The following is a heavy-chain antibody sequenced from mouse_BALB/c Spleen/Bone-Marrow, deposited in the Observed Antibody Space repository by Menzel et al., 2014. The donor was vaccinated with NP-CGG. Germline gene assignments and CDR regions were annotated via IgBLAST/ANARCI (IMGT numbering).Heavy chain of an antibody. D-gene: IGHD2-4*01. CDR1: GYSFTSYW. CDR2: IHPSDCET. J-gene: IGHJ2*01. V-gene: IGHV1-69*02. Sequence: QVQLQQSGAELVRPGASVKLSCKASGYSFTSYWMNWVKQRPGQGLEWIGVIHPSDCETRLNQKFKDEATLTVDKSSSTAYMQLSSPTSEDSAVYYCASRGSTMIPDYWGQGTTLTVSS. CDR3: ASRGSTMIPDY.